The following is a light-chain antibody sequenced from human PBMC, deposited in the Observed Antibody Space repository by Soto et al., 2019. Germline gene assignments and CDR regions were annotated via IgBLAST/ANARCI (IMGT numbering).Light chain of an antibody. CDR2: EVR. CDR3: SSYRSSTTFV. CDR1: SSDVGAYNY. V-gene: IGLV2-14*01. J-gene: IGLJ1*01. Sequence: QSALTQPAAVSGSPGQSITISCTGTSSDVGAYNYVSWYQQYPGKAPKVIIFEVRKRPSGVSNRFSGSKSGDTASLTISGLPAEDEADYYCSSYRSSTTFVFGTGTKVTVL.